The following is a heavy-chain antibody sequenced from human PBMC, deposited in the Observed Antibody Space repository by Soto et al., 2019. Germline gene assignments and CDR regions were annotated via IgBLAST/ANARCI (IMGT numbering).Heavy chain of an antibody. CDR3: ARGGFLEWLLSYYGMDV. CDR1: GYTFTGYY. CDR2: INPNSGGT. D-gene: IGHD3-3*01. J-gene: IGHJ6*02. Sequence: GASVKVSCKASGYTFTGYYMHWVRQARGQGLEWMGWINPNSGGTNYAQKFQGRVTMTRDTSISTAYMELSRLRSDDTAVYYCARGGFLEWLLSYYGMDVWGQGTTVTVSS. V-gene: IGHV1-2*02.